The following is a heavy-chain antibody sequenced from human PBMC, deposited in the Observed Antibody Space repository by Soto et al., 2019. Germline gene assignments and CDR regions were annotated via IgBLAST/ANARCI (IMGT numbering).Heavy chain of an antibody. D-gene: IGHD3-22*01. V-gene: IGHV1-69*01. CDR1: GGTFGSYA. CDR3: ARSANYYDSSGYFLFFDY. CDR2: IIPIFGTA. Sequence: QVQLVQSGAEVKKPGSSVKVSCKASGGTFGSYAISWVRQAPGQGLEWMGGIIPIFGTANYAQKFQGRVTITADESTSTAYMELSSLRSEDTAVYYCARSANYYDSSGYFLFFDYWGQGTLVTVSS. J-gene: IGHJ4*02.